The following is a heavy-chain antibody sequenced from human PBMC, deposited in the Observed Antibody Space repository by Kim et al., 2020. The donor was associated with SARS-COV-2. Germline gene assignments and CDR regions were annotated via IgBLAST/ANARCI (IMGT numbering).Heavy chain of an antibody. CDR3: AREDPSIGYIH. D-gene: IGHD3-22*01. J-gene: IGHJ4*02. Sequence: GGSLRLSCAASGFTFSSYWMSWVRQAPGKGLEWVANIKQDGSEKYYVDSVKGRFTTSRDNAKNSLYLQMNSLRAEDTAMYYCAREDPSIGYIHWGQGTLVTVSS. CDR1: GFTFSSYW. V-gene: IGHV3-7*01. CDR2: IKQDGSEK.